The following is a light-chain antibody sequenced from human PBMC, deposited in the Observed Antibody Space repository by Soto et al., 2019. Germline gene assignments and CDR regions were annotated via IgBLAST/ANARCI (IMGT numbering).Light chain of an antibody. CDR3: QQYNYWPPVT. Sequence: EVVMTQSPATLSVSPGERATLSCRASHSVSSSLAWYQQKPGQAPRLLISGASTRAAGIPARFSGSGSGTEFTLTISSLQSEDFAVYYCQQYNYWPPVTFGQGTRLEIK. J-gene: IGKJ5*01. V-gene: IGKV3-15*01. CDR2: GAS. CDR1: HSVSSS.